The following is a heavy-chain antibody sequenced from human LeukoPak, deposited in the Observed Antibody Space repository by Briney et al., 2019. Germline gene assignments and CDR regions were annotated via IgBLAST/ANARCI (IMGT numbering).Heavy chain of an antibody. Sequence: SVKVSCKASGGTFSSYAISWVRQAPGQGLEWMGGIIPIFGTANYAQKFQGRVTITADESTSTAYMEPNSLRTEDTAVYYCSRGSGPSKPNWFDPWGQGTLVTVSS. CDR3: SRGSGPSKPNWFDP. V-gene: IGHV1-69*01. J-gene: IGHJ5*02. CDR2: IIPIFGTA. CDR1: GGTFSSYA. D-gene: IGHD1-14*01.